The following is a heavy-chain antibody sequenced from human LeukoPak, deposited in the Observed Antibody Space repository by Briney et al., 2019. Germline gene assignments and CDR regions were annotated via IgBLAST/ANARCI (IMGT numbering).Heavy chain of an antibody. J-gene: IGHJ4*02. Sequence: GGSLRLSCASSGFTFSGYEMNWGRQAPGKGLEWVSYISSSSSAIYYADSVKGRFTISRDNAKNSLYLQMNSLRAEDTAVYYCARGGLAARPDYWGQGTLVTVSS. V-gene: IGHV3-48*03. CDR1: GFTFSGYE. D-gene: IGHD6-6*01. CDR3: ARGGLAARPDY. CDR2: ISSSSSAI.